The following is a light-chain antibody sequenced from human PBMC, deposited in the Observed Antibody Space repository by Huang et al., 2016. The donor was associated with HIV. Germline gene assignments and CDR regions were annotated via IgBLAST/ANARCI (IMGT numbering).Light chain of an antibody. CDR3: QQYHNWPYT. J-gene: IGKJ2*01. CDR2: GAA. V-gene: IGKV3-15*01. CDR1: QSVATN. Sequence: EIIMTQSPATLSLSPGEGASLSCRANQSVATNLAWYLHRPGQSPRILSFGAATRASGLPGRCSGSGSGTQVTLTVSGLQSEDFAVYYCQQYHNWPYTFGQGTKLEI.